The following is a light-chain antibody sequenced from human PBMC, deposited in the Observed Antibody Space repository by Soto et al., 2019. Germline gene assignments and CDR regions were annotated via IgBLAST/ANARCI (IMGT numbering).Light chain of an antibody. J-gene: IGLJ2*01. CDR1: NSDVGGSNY. Sequence: QSVLTQPASVSGSPGQSITISCTGTNSDVGGSNYVSWYQQHPGKAPKLMIYDVNNRPSGISNRFSGSKSGNTASLTISGLQAEDEADYYCSSYRSGSTLVFGGGTKVTVL. CDR2: DVN. V-gene: IGLV2-14*03. CDR3: SSYRSGSTLV.